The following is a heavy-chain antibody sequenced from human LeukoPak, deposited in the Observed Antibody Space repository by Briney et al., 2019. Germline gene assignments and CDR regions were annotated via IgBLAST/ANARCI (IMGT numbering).Heavy chain of an antibody. D-gene: IGHD5-18*01. J-gene: IGHJ6*02. V-gene: IGHV3-21*01. CDR3: ARGGYTPL. Sequence: GGSLRLSCAASGFIFSSYSMNWVRLAPGKGLEWVSSISSSSSYIYHADSVKGRFTISRDNAKNSLYLQMNSLRAEDTAVYYCARGGYTPLWGQGTTVTVSS. CDR1: GFIFSSYS. CDR2: ISSSSSYI.